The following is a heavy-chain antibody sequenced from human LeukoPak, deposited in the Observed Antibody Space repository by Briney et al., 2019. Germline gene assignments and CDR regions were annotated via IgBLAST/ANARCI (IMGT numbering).Heavy chain of an antibody. CDR2: ISSSGSTT. CDR3: SLLAVASPQDY. V-gene: IGHV3-48*03. CDR1: GFSFSTYE. J-gene: IGHJ4*02. D-gene: IGHD6-19*01. Sequence: PGGSLILSCAASGFSFSTYEMHWVRQPPGKGLEWVSDISSSGSTTYYADSVRGRFTTSRDNAKNLLYLQMHSLRGEDTAIYYCSLLAVASPQDYWGQGTLVTVSS.